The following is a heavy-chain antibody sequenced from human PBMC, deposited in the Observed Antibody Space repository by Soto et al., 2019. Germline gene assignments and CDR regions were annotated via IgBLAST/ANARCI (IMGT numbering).Heavy chain of an antibody. J-gene: IGHJ6*02. CDR2: TYYRSKWYN. CDR3: AREGCSGGSCYQRPPPIYYYGMDV. D-gene: IGHD2-15*01. Sequence: KQSQTLSLTCAISGDSVSSNSAAWNWIRQSPSRGLEWLGRTYYRSKWYNDYAVSVKSRITINPDTSKNQFSLQLNSVTPEDTAVYYCAREGCSGGSCYQRPPPIYYYGMDVWGQGTTVTVSS. CDR1: GDSVSSNSAA. V-gene: IGHV6-1*01.